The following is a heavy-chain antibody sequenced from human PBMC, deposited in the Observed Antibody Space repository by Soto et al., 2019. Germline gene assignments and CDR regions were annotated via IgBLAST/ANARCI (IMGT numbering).Heavy chain of an antibody. D-gene: IGHD3-16*01. Sequence: QVALKESGPVLVKPTETLTLTCTVSGFSLRNPRMGVGWIRQPPGKALDWLAHIFSNDEKSYSTSLKSRLTVSKDTSKSKVVLTMANMDPVDAATYYCARLRVGDDSDYVYDIWGQGTMVTVSS. J-gene: IGHJ3*02. CDR1: GFSLRNPRMG. V-gene: IGHV2-26*01. CDR3: ARLRVGDDSDYVYDI. CDR2: IFSNDEK.